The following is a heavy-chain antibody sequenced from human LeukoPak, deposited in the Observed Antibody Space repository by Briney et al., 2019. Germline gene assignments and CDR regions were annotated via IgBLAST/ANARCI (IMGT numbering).Heavy chain of an antibody. CDR1: GGSISSYY. CDR2: IYTSGST. J-gene: IGHJ4*02. D-gene: IGHD6-19*01. CDR3: ARDGIAVAGGEVGFDY. V-gene: IGHV4-4*07. Sequence: PSETLSLTCTVSGGSISSYYWSWIRQPAGKGLEWIGRIYTSGSTNYNPSLKSRVTMSVDTSKNQFSLKLSSVTAADTAVYYCARDGIAVAGGEVGFDYWGQGTLVTVSS.